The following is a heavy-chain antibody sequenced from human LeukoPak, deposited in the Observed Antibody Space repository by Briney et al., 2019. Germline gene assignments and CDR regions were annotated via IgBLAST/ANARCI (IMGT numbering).Heavy chain of an antibody. CDR3: ARATYYDFWSGYSDWFDP. Sequence: SEALSLTCAVYGGSFSGYYWSWIRQPPGKGLEWIGEINHSGSTNYNPSLKSRVTISVDTSKNQFSLKLSSVTAADTAVYYCARATYYDFWSGYSDWFDPWGQGTLVTVSS. V-gene: IGHV4-34*01. D-gene: IGHD3-3*01. CDR1: GGSFSGYY. J-gene: IGHJ5*02. CDR2: INHSGST.